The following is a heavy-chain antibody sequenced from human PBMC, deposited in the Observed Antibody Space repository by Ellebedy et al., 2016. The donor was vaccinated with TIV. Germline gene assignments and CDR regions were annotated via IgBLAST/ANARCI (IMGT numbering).Heavy chain of an antibody. J-gene: IGHJ6*03. CDR1: GYTFTSYD. CDR2: MNPNSGNT. CDR3: ARIPKRRAFYYYYMDV. V-gene: IGHV1-8*01. Sequence: ASVKVSXKASGYTFTSYDINWVRQATGQGLEWMGWMNPNSGNTGYAQKFQGRVTMTRNTSISTAYMELSSLRSEDTAVYYCARIPKRRAFYYYYMDVWGKGTTVTVSS. D-gene: IGHD3-10*01.